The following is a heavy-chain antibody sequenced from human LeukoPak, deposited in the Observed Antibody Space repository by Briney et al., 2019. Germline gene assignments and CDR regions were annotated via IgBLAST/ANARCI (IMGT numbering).Heavy chain of an antibody. V-gene: IGHV3-21*01. D-gene: IGHD3-22*01. CDR1: GFTFSNAY. Sequence: GGSLRLSCAASGFTFSNAYMNWVRQAPGKGLEWVSSISSSSSYIYYADSVKGRFTISRDNAKNSLYLQMNSLRAEDTAVYYCARGRNYYDSSGYYYVGGDYWGQGTLVTVSS. CDR3: ARGRNYYDSSGYYYVGGDY. CDR2: ISSSSSYI. J-gene: IGHJ4*02.